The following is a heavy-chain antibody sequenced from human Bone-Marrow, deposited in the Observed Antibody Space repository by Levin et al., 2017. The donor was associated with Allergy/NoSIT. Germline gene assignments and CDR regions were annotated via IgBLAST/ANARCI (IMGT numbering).Heavy chain of an antibody. V-gene: IGHV3-43D*03. D-gene: IGHD3-16*01. CDR3: AKDHGGYDYRNYYFDS. Sequence: PGGSLRLSCAASGFTFDDYAMHWVRQAPGRGLEWVSLINWDGGGTFYADSVKGRFTISRDNRKNSLYLQMNSLKTEDTAFYYCAKDHGGYDYRNYYFDSWGQGTLVTVSS. CDR2: INWDGGGT. CDR1: GFTFDDYA. J-gene: IGHJ4*02.